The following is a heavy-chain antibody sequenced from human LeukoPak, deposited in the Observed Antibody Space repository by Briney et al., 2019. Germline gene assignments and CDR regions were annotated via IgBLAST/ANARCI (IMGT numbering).Heavy chain of an antibody. Sequence: PSETLPLTCTVSGGSISSYYWSWIRQPPGKGLEWIGYIYYSGSTNYNPSLKSRVTISVDTSKNQFSLKLSSVTAADTAVYYCARVGSSSGYSRSYYYFYMDVWGKGTTVTISS. CDR1: GGSISSYY. D-gene: IGHD3-22*01. J-gene: IGHJ6*03. CDR2: IYYSGST. CDR3: ARVGSSSGYSRSYYYFYMDV. V-gene: IGHV4-59*01.